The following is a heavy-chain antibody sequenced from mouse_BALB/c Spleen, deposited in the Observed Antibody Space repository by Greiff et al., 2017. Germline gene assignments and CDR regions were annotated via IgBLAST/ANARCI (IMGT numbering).Heavy chain of an antibody. Sequence: DVHLVESGGGLVQPGGSRKLSCAASGFTFSSFGMHWVRQAPEKGLEWVAYISSGSSTIYYADTVKGRFTISRDNPKNTLFLQMTSLRSEDTAMYYCARMDPAWFAYWGQGTLVTVSA. J-gene: IGHJ3*01. CDR1: GFTFSSFG. CDR2: ISSGSSTI. CDR3: ARMDPAWFAY. V-gene: IGHV5-17*02.